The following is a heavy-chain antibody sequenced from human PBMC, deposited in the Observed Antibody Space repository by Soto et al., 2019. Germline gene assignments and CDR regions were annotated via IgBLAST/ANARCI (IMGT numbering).Heavy chain of an antibody. J-gene: IGHJ4*02. CDR2: INAGNGNT. V-gene: IGHV1-3*01. D-gene: IGHD2-21*02. CDR1: GYTFTSYA. Sequence: SVKVSCKASGYTFTSYALHSLRQAPGQRLEWMGWINAGNGNTKYSQKFQGRVTITRDTSASTAYMEPSSLRSEDTAVYYCARSIVVVPALDYWGQGTLVTVSS. CDR3: ARSIVVVPALDY.